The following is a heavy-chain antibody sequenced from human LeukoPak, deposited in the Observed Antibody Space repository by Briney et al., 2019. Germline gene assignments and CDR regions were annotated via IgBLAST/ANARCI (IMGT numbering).Heavy chain of an antibody. V-gene: IGHV3-21*01. CDR2: ISSSSSYI. Sequence: PGGSRRLSCAASGFTFSSYSMNWVRQAPGKGLEWVSSISSSSSYIYYADSVKGRFTISRDNAKNSLYLQMNSLRAEDTAVYYCARDGCSSTSCYVPYYYMDVWGKGTTVTVSS. CDR1: GFTFSSYS. CDR3: ARDGCSSTSCYVPYYYMDV. D-gene: IGHD2-2*01. J-gene: IGHJ6*03.